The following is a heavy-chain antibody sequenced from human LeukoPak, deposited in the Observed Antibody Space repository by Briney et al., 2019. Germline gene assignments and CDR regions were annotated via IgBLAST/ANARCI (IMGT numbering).Heavy chain of an antibody. CDR2: INPNSGGT. V-gene: IGHV1-2*02. D-gene: IGHD3-3*01. Sequence: GASVKVSCKASGYTFTGYYMHWVRQAPGQGLEWMGWINPNSGGTNYAQKFQGRVTMTRDTSISTAYMELSRLRSDDTAVYYCARARGGTIFGVVITIFDYWGREPWSPSPQ. CDR1: GYTFTGYY. CDR3: ARARGGTIFGVVITIFDY. J-gene: IGHJ4*02.